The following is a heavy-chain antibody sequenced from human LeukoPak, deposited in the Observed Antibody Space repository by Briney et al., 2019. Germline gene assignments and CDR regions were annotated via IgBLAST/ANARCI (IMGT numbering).Heavy chain of an antibody. CDR3: ARGWEVYAPDC. D-gene: IGHD5/OR15-5a*01. V-gene: IGHV4-30-2*01. CDR1: GGSISSGGYS. CDR2: IYHSGST. Sequence: PSETLSLTCAVSGGSISSGGYSWSWIRQPPGKGLEWIGYIYHSGSTNYNPSLKSRVTISVDRSKNQFSLKLSSVTAADTAVYYCARGWEVYAPDCWGQGTLVTVSS. J-gene: IGHJ4*02.